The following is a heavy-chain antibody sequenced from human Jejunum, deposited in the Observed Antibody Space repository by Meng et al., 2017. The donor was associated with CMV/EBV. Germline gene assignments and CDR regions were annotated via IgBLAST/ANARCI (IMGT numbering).Heavy chain of an antibody. CDR3: AKGNVLVPAVEYHFDY. CDR2: ISGSGGST. Sequence: FTFSNYAMSWVRQAPGKGLEWVSAISGSGGSTFYADSVKGRFTISRDNSKNTLYLPLNSLSTHNPALYYCAKGNVLVPAVEYHFDYFGQGPLFPFSS. D-gene: IGHD2-2*01. CDR1: FTFSNYA. V-gene: IGHV3-23*01. J-gene: IGHJ4*02.